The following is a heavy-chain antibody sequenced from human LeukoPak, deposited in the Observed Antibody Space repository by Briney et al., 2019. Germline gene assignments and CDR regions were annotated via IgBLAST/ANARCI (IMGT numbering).Heavy chain of an antibody. CDR2: INSNSGGI. CDR3: ARAGGTYYYESSGYYYQNWFDS. Sequence: ASVKVSCKASGYRFSDYYMHWVRQAPGQGLEWMGRINSNSGGIGFAEKFRGRVTMTRDTSISTAYMELSRLTSDDTAVYYCARAGGTYYYESSGYYYQNWFDSWGQGTLVTVSS. J-gene: IGHJ5*01. V-gene: IGHV1-2*06. D-gene: IGHD3-22*01. CDR1: GYRFSDYY.